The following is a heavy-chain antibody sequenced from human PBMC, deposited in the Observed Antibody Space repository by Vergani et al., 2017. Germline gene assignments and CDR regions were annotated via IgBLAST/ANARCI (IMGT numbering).Heavy chain of an antibody. Sequence: EVQLVESGGGLVQPGGSLRLSCAASGFTFSRHWMHWVRQAPGKGLVWVSRVNPEGTNTPYADSVKGRFTISRDNAKNMMYLQLNSLRDEDTAVYYCASYGRIDAEVTELDFWGQGTLVTVSS. V-gene: IGHV3-74*01. CDR2: VNPEGTNT. D-gene: IGHD3-10*01. J-gene: IGHJ4*02. CDR1: GFTFSRHW. CDR3: ASYGRIDAEVTELDF.